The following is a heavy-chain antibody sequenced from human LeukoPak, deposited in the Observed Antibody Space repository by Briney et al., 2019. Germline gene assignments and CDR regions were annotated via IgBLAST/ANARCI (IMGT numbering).Heavy chain of an antibody. CDR3: AREDYNSGSGFDY. CDR2: IYTTGST. D-gene: IGHD6-19*01. V-gene: IGHV4-4*07. Sequence: SETLSLTCSVSGDSGPHYWTWIRQPAGKGLEWIGRIYTTGSTNYNPSLKSRVTISVDSSKNQFSLRLTSVTAADTAVYYCAREDYNSGSGFDYWGQGTLVTVSS. CDR1: GDSGPHY. J-gene: IGHJ4*02.